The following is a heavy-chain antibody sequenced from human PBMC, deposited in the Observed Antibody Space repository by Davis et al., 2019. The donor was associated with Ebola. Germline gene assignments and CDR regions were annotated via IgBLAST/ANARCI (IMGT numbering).Heavy chain of an antibody. CDR1: GGTFSSYA. CDR3: ARPRRGVDYSNYVDYYGMDV. CDR2: IIPIFGTA. J-gene: IGHJ6*02. V-gene: IGHV1-69*13. Sequence: AASVKVSCKASGGTFSSYAISWVRQAPGQGLEWMGGIIPIFGTANYAQKFQGRVTLTADESTSTAYMELSSLRSEDTAVYYCARPRRGVDYSNYVDYYGMDVWGQGTTVTVSS. D-gene: IGHD4-11*01.